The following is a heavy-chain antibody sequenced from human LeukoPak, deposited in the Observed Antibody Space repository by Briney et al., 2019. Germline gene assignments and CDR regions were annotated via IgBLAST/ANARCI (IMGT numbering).Heavy chain of an antibody. V-gene: IGHV1-18*01. J-gene: IGHJ6*02. D-gene: IGHD3-22*01. CDR1: GYTFTSYG. Sequence: ASVKVSCKASGYTFTSYGISWVRQAPGQGLEWVGWISAYNGNTNYAQKLQGRVTMTTDTSTSTAYMELRSLRSDDTAVSYCATIPYYYDSSGYYYYYGMDVWGQGTTVTVSS. CDR2: ISAYNGNT. CDR3: ATIPYYYDSSGYYYYYGMDV.